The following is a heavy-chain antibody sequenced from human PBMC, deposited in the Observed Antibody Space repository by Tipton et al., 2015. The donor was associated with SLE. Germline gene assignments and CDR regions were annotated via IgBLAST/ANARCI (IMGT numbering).Heavy chain of an antibody. CDR2: IHTSGGT. V-gene: IGHV4-61*02. J-gene: IGHJ5*02. CDR3: ARDKNLNWFDP. CDR1: GGSISSGSYF. Sequence: TLSLTCTLSGGSISSGSYFWTWIRQPAGKGLEWLGRIHTSGGTSYNPSLKGRVTISVDTSKNQFSLKLNSVTAADTAVYYCARDKNLNWFDPWGQGTLITISS.